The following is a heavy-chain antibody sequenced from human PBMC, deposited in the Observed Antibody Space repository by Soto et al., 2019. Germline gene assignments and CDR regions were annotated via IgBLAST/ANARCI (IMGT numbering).Heavy chain of an antibody. CDR2: IWHEGKKK. CDR1: GFTFGSFG. CDR3: ARDPGQDEAMDY. V-gene: IGHV3-33*01. Sequence: QVQVVESGGGVVQPGRSLRLSCAASGFTFGSFGMHWVRQAPGKGLEWVAVIWHEGKKKYYADSVEGRFTVSRDNSKTTMFLQMSSLRVDDTAIYYCARDPGQDEAMDYWGQGTLVTVS. J-gene: IGHJ4*02.